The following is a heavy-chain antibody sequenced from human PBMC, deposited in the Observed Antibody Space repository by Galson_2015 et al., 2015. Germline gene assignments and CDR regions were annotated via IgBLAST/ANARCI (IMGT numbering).Heavy chain of an antibody. CDR2: IYSGGST. J-gene: IGHJ3*02. CDR1: GFTVSSNY. V-gene: IGHV3-66*01. Sequence: SLRLSCAASGFTVSSNYMSWVRQAPGKGLEWVSVIYSGGSTYYADSVKGRFTISRDNSKNTPYLQMNSLRAEDTAVYYCAREWDSGSAFDIWGQGTMVTVSS. CDR3: AREWDSGSAFDI. D-gene: IGHD1-26*01.